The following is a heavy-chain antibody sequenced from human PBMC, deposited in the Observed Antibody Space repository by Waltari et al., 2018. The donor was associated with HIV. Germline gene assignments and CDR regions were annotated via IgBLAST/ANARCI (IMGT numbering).Heavy chain of an antibody. CDR2: GYSNGAT. Sequence: QLQLQESGPALVKPSETLTLTCTVSTGSIHQNYYWGWVRQFPGTVLAWIGTGYSNGATNYAPSRKSRIALYVDTSKNQFSLTLTAVTAADTSLYFCVSRKTVTGTIDNWGQGTLVTVS. CDR3: VSRKTVTGTIDN. D-gene: IGHD6-19*01. V-gene: IGHV4-39*01. J-gene: IGHJ4*02. CDR1: TGSIHQNYY.